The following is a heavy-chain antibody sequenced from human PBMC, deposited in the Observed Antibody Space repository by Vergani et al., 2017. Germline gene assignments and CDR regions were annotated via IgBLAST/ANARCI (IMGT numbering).Heavy chain of an antibody. Sequence: QVQLVQSGAEVKKPGSSVKVSCKASGATFRSNTISWVRQVPGQGLERMGRIIPVLGKTKYAQDFQGRLTITADTSKSTAYMELTSLRSQDTAVYYCAGDPRGYGGDPEDYYSRMDVWVQGTTVTVSS. CDR1: GATFRSNT. CDR2: IIPVLGKT. CDR3: AGDPRGYGGDPEDYYSRMDV. J-gene: IGHJ6*02. D-gene: IGHD2-21*02. V-gene: IGHV1-69*08.